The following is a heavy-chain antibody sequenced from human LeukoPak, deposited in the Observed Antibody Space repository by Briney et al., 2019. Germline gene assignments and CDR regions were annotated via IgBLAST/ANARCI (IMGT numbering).Heavy chain of an antibody. V-gene: IGHV1-2*02. CDR3: ARGDCSSTSCFLLLDNWFDP. Sequence: GASVKVSCKASGYTFTGYYMHWVRQAPGQGPEWMGWINPNSGGTNYAQKFQGRVTMTRDTSISTAYMELSRLRSDDTAVYYCARGDCSSTSCFLLLDNWFDPWGQGTLVTVSS. J-gene: IGHJ5*02. D-gene: IGHD2-2*01. CDR2: INPNSGGT. CDR1: GYTFTGYY.